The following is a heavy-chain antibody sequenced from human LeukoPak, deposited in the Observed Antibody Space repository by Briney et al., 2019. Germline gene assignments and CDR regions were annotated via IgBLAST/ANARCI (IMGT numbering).Heavy chain of an antibody. CDR1: GFTLSSYS. D-gene: IGHD2-2*01. CDR2: ISGSGGST. J-gene: IGHJ4*02. V-gene: IGHV3-23*01. Sequence: PGGSLRLSGAASGFTLSSYSMNWVRQAPGKGLEWVSVISGSGGSTYYADSVKGRFTISRDNSKNTLYLQMNSLRAEDTAVYYCAIDRGSTTTYYFDYWGQGTLVTVSS. CDR3: AIDRGSTTTYYFDY.